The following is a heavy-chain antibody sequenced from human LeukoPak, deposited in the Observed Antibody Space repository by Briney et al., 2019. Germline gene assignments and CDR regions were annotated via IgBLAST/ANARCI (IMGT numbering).Heavy chain of an antibody. J-gene: IGHJ4*02. V-gene: IGHV3-30*02. CDR1: GFTFSSYG. Sequence: GGSLRLSCAASGFTFSSYGMHWVRQAPGKGLEWVAFIRYDGSNKYYADSVKGRFTISRDNSKNTLYLQMNSLRAEDTAVYYCTRQSDLGSSGAFWGQGTPVTVSS. CDR3: TRQSDLGSSGAF. D-gene: IGHD3-10*01. CDR2: IRYDGSNK.